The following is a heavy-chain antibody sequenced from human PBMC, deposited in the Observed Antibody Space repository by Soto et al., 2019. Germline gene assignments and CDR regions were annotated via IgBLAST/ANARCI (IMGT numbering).Heavy chain of an antibody. J-gene: IGHJ4*02. V-gene: IGHV4-61*01. CDR3: ARSYSSGHRSEFDY. Sequence: QVQLQESGPGLVRPSETLSLTCTVSGVSISRGSFYCNWIRQPPGKGLEWIGYVDGTESTNYSPSHKHLESVSKDTSSIQFSLKLTSVTAADTAVYYCARSYSSGHRSEFDYWGQGTLFTVSS. D-gene: IGHD6-19*01. CDR2: VDGTEST. CDR1: GVSISRGSFY.